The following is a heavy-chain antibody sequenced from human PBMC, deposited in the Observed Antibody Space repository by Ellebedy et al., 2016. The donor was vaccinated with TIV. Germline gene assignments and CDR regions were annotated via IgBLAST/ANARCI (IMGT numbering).Heavy chain of an antibody. J-gene: IGHJ4*02. D-gene: IGHD3-10*01. V-gene: IGHV3-48*02. CDR3: ARDSAIQYDH. Sequence: GESLKISCAASGFTFDLYNMNWVRQAPGKGLEWVSFISGTGAIFQADSVKGRFTISRDNARNSLYLQMNRLREEDTAVYYCARDSAIQYDHWGQGTLVTVSS. CDR1: GFTFDLYN. CDR2: ISGTGAI.